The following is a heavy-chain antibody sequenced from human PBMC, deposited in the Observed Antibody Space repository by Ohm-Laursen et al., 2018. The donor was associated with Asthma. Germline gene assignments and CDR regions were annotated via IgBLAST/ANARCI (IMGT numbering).Heavy chain of an antibody. D-gene: IGHD2-21*02. CDR1: GGTFSSYA. Sequence: SLVKVSCKASGGTFSSYAISWVRQAPGQGLEWMGGIIPIFGTANYAQKFQGRVTITADESTSTAYMELSSLRSEDTAVYYCARLYCGGDCDPAPYDYWGQGTLVTVSS. CDR3: ARLYCGGDCDPAPYDY. CDR2: IIPIFGTA. V-gene: IGHV1-69*01. J-gene: IGHJ4*02.